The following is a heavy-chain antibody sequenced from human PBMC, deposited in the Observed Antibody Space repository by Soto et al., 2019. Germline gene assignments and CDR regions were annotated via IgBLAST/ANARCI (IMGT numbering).Heavy chain of an antibody. CDR1: GYTFTSYG. CDR2: ISAYNENT. D-gene: IGHD1-26*01. J-gene: IGHJ5*02. Sequence: ASVKVSCKTSGYTFTSYGITWVRQAPGQGLEWMGWISAYNENTNYAQNLQGRVTMTTDTSTSTAYMELRSLTSDDTAVYYCARVGFLSASGKVDPWGQGTLVTVSS. V-gene: IGHV1-18*01. CDR3: ARVGFLSASGKVDP.